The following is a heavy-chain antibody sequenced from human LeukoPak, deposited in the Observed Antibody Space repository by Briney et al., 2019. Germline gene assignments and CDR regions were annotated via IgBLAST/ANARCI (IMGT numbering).Heavy chain of an antibody. V-gene: IGHV3-23*01. CDR1: GFTFKSHG. CDR2: ISGSGHFT. CDR3: VKERYCSGGSCYSFHDLY. D-gene: IGHD2-15*01. J-gene: IGHJ4*02. Sequence: GGSLGLSCEASGFTFKSHGMSWVRQAPGKGLEWVSGISGSGHFTDYADSVKGRFTISRDNSKNTLNLQMNSLRAEDTAVYYCVKERYCSGGSCYSFHDLYWGLGTLVTVSS.